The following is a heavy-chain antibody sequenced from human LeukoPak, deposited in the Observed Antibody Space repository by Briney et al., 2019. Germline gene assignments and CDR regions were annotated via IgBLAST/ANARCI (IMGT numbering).Heavy chain of an antibody. CDR3: AKSGLITMVRGVIHGFDY. CDR1: GFTFSSYA. Sequence: GFLRLSCAASGFTFSSYAMSWVRQAPGKGLEWVSAISGSGGSTYYADSVKGRFTISRDNSKNTLYLQMNSLRAEDTAVYYCAKSGLITMVRGVIHGFDYWGQGTLVTVSS. D-gene: IGHD3-10*01. CDR2: ISGSGGST. J-gene: IGHJ4*02. V-gene: IGHV3-23*01.